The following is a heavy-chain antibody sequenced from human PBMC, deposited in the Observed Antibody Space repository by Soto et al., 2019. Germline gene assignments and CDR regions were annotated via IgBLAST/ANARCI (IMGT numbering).Heavy chain of an antibody. J-gene: IGHJ4*02. Sequence: QVQLQESGPGLVKPSETLSLTCSISGGSISDYQWNWIRQPPGKGLEWIGYIYYSGRTNYNPSLKSRSTISVDTSPRQFTLRLRSVYAADTAVYYCARMRGLGEISPYLDYWGQGALVTVSS. CDR3: ARMRGLGEISPYLDY. CDR2: IYYSGRT. V-gene: IGHV4-59*01. D-gene: IGHD3-16*01. CDR1: GGSISDYQ.